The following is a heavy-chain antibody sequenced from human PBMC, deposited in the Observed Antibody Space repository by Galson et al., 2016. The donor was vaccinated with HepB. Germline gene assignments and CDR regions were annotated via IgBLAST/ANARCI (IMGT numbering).Heavy chain of an antibody. CDR1: GGTFSSYS. D-gene: IGHD3-10*01. CDR2: IIPLFGTP. CDR3: ARGGPEKHYFGSGSYVDWFDP. Sequence: SVKVSCKASGGTFSSYSITWVRQAPGQGLEWMGGIIPLFGTPNYAQKFQGRVSITADKSTTTAYMELNSLRSEDTAVYYCARGGPEKHYFGSGSYVDWFDPWVQGPLVTVSS. V-gene: IGHV1-69*06. J-gene: IGHJ5*02.